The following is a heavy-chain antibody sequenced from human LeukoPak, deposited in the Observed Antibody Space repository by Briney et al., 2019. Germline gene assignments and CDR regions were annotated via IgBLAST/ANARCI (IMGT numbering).Heavy chain of an antibody. CDR2: ISGSGGST. Sequence: PGGSLRLSCAASGFTFSSYGLSWVRKAPGKGLEWVSAISGSGGSTYYADSVKGRFPISGDNSKNTLYLQMNSLRAEDTAVYYCAGTTNGYWGQGTLVTVSS. V-gene: IGHV3-23*01. CDR1: GFTFSSYG. J-gene: IGHJ4*02. D-gene: IGHD4-17*01. CDR3: AGTTNGY.